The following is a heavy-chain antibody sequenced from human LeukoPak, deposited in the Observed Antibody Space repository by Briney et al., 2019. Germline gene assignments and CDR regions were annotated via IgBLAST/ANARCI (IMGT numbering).Heavy chain of an antibody. D-gene: IGHD4-17*01. Sequence: SETLSLTCTVSSGSISSYYWSWIRQPPGKGLEWIGYIYYSGSTNYNPSLKSRVTISVDTSKNQFSLKLSSVTAADTAVYYCARANSHYAMIDYWSQETLVTVSS. CDR2: IYYSGST. CDR1: SGSISSYY. J-gene: IGHJ4*02. CDR3: ARANSHYAMIDY. V-gene: IGHV4-59*01.